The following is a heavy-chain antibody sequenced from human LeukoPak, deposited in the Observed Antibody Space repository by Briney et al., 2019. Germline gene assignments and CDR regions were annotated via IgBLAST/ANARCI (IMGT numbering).Heavy chain of an antibody. CDR1: GYSFTGYY. J-gene: IGHJ4*02. CDR3: ARDPKPLGYGDYDY. D-gene: IGHD4-17*01. Sequence: ASVKVSCKASGYSFTGYYMHWVRQAPGQGLEWVGRISPNSGGTKYAQKFQGRVTLTRDTSISTAYMELSRLTADDAAVYYCARDPKPLGYGDYDYWGQGTLVTVSS. CDR2: ISPNSGGT. V-gene: IGHV1-2*06.